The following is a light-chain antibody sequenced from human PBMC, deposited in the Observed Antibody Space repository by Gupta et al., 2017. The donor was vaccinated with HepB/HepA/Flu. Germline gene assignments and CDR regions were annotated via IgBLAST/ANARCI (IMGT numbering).Light chain of an antibody. CDR1: SSDVGGYNY. CDR3: CSYAGSYTWV. J-gene: IGLJ3*02. CDR2: DVS. Sequence: QSALPQPRSASGSPGQSVTISCTGTSSDVGGYNYVPWYQQHPGKAPKLMIYDVSKRPSGVPDRFSGSKSGNTASLTISGLQAEDEADYYCCSYAGSYTWVFGGGTKLTVL. V-gene: IGLV2-11*01.